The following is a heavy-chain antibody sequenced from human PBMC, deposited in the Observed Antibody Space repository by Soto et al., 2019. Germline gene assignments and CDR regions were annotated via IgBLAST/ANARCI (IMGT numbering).Heavy chain of an antibody. CDR1: GGSISSSSYY. J-gene: IGHJ6*02. D-gene: IGHD6-13*01. V-gene: IGHV4-39*01. CDR2: IYYSGST. CDR3: ARHVGYSSSFYGMDF. Sequence: SETLSLTCTVSGGSISSSSYYWGWIRQPPGKGLEWIGSIYYSGSTYYNPSLKSRVTISVDTSKNQFSLKLSSVTAADTAVYYCARHVGYSSSFYGMDFWGQGTTVTVSS.